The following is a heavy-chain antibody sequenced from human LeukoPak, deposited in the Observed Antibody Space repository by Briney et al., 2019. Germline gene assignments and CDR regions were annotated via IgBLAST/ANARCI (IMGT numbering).Heavy chain of an antibody. CDR1: GYTFTGYY. Sequence: ASVKVSCKASGYTFTGYYIHWVRQAPGQGLEWMGWINPNSGGTNYAQKFQGRVTMTRDTSISTAYMELSRLRSDDTAVYYCARDAHDLLSGYMWGQGTLVTVSS. V-gene: IGHV1-2*02. CDR3: ARDAHDLLSGYM. J-gene: IGHJ4*02. D-gene: IGHD3-3*01. CDR2: INPNSGGT.